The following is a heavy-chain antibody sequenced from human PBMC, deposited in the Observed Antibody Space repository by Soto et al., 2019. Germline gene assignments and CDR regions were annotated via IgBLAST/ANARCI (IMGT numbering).Heavy chain of an antibody. CDR3: VSLVNSGYGSHYGKDV. D-gene: IGHD5-12*01. J-gene: IGHJ6*02. V-gene: IGHV3-21*01. Sequence: PGGSLRLSCAASGFTFSSYSMNWVRQAPGKGLEWVSSISSSSSYIYYADSVKGRFTISRDNAKNSLYLQMNSLRAEDTAVYYCVSLVNSGYGSHYGKDVWGQGTTVTVSS. CDR2: ISSSSSYI. CDR1: GFTFSSYS.